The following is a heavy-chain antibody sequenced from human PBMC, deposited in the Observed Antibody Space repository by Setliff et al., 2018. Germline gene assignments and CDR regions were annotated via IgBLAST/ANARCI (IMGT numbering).Heavy chain of an antibody. CDR2: SSSSGAT. D-gene: IGHD5-12*01. CDR3: AREGRWDYNYPIY. V-gene: IGHV4-39*01. CDR1: DDSFYSDYYF. Sequence: PSETLSLTCSVSDDSFYSDYYFWGWIRQPPGKGLEWIATSSSSGATNYNSSLRGRVTLSRDVAKRQFALNLRSVTAVDTAVYYCAREGRWDYNYPIYWGQGILVTVSS. J-gene: IGHJ4*02.